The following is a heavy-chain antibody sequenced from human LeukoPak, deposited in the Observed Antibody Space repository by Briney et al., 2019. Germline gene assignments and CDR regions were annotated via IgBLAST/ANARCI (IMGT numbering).Heavy chain of an antibody. V-gene: IGHV4-59*12. CDR1: GGSISSYY. J-gene: IGHJ3*02. Sequence: SETLSLTCTVSGGSISSYYWSWIRQPPGKGLEWIGYIYYSGSTNYNPSLKSRVTISVDTSKNQFSLKLSSVTAADTAVYYCARGDSSSTSDAFDIWGQGTMVTVSS. D-gene: IGHD6-13*01. CDR3: ARGDSSSTSDAFDI. CDR2: IYYSGST.